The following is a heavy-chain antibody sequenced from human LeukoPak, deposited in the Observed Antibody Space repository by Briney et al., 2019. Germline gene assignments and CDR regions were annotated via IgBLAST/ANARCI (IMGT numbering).Heavy chain of an antibody. CDR1: GYIFTGYY. Sequence: ASVKVSCKASGYIFTGYYMHWVRQAPGQGLEWMGWIKPNSGGTKYAQKFQGRVNMTRDTSISTAFMELSRLRSDDTAVYYCARGVLDYYDSSGYSHDYWGQGTLVTVSS. CDR2: IKPNSGGT. V-gene: IGHV1-2*02. J-gene: IGHJ4*02. CDR3: ARGVLDYYDSSGYSHDY. D-gene: IGHD3-22*01.